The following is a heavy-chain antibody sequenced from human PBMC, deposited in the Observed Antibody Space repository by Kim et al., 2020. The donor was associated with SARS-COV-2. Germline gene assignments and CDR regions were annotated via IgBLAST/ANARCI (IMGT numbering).Heavy chain of an antibody. J-gene: IGHJ4*02. CDR1: GFAFSRHG. V-gene: IGHV3-33*03. D-gene: IGHD1-26*01. CDR3: AKDPYTTSSGYFEY. CDR2: IWYDGTNQ. Sequence: GGSLRLSCAASGFAFSRHGMHWVRQTADKGLEWLAAIWYDGTNQYYAESVEGRFSISRDNSKNTMFLEMNSLRVEDTAVYYCAKDPYTTSSGYFEYWGQGTLVTVSS.